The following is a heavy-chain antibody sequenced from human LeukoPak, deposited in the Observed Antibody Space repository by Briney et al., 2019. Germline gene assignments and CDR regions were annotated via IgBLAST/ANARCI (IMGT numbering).Heavy chain of an antibody. J-gene: IGHJ6*03. D-gene: IGHD2-2*01. Sequence: AASVKVSCKASRGTFSSYAISWVRQAPGQGLEWMGGIIPIFGTANYAQKFQGRVTITTDESTSTAYMELSSLRSEDTAVYYCAGSSTSFNKGYYYYYMDVWGKGTTVTVSS. V-gene: IGHV1-69*05. CDR2: IIPIFGTA. CDR1: RGTFSSYA. CDR3: AGSSTSFNKGYYYYYMDV.